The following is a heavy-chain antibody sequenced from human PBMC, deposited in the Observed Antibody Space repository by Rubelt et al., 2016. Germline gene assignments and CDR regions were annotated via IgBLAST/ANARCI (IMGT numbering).Heavy chain of an antibody. D-gene: IGHD2-8*01. CDR1: GGSFSGYY. Sequence: QVQLQQWGAGLLKPSETLSLTCAVYGGSFSGYYWSWIRQPPGKGLEWIGEINHSGSTNYNPSLKSRVTISVDTAKNQFSPKLSSVTAADTAVYYCARGYCTNGVCYGGDYWGQGTLVTVSS. J-gene: IGHJ4*02. V-gene: IGHV4-34*01. CDR3: ARGYCTNGVCYGGDY. CDR2: INHSGST.